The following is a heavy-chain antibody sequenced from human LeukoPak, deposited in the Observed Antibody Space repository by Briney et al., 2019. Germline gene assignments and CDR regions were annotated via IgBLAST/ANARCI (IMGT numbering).Heavy chain of an antibody. CDR3: ARDLVGATGEGFDY. V-gene: IGHV1-2*06. CDR2: INPKSGGA. Sequence: ASVKVSCKAPGYIFIAYYIHWVRQAPGQGLEWLGRINPKSGGANYAQKFQGRVTMTRDTSISTAYMELSRLRSDDTAVYYCARDLVGATGEGFDYWAQGTLVTVSS. D-gene: IGHD1-26*01. J-gene: IGHJ4*02. CDR1: GYIFIAYY.